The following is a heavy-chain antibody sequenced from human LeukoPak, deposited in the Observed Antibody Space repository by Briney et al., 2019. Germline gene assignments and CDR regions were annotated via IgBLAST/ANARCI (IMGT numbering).Heavy chain of an antibody. D-gene: IGHD3-10*01. J-gene: IGHJ6*03. CDR3: ARLRAGNYYYYMDV. CDR1: GGSISSSSYY. V-gene: IGHV4-39*07. Sequence: PSETLSLTCTVSGGSISSSSYYWGWIRQPPGKGLEWIGEINHSGSTNYNPSLKSRVTISVDTSKNQFSLKLSSVTAADTAVYYCARLRAGNYYYYMDVWGKGTTVTVSS. CDR2: INHSGST.